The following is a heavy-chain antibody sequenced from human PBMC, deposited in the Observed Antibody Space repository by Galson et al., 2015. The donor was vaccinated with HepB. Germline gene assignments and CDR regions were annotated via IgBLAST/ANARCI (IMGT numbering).Heavy chain of an antibody. V-gene: IGHV4-4*07. CDR2: IYTSGST. CDR1: GGSISSYY. CDR3: ARDGPRQLTNGFDY. D-gene: IGHD6-13*01. Sequence: TLSLTCPVSGGSISSYYWSWIRQPAGKGLEWIGRIYTSGSTNYNPSLKSRVTMSVDTSKNQFSLKLSSVTAADTAVYYCARDGPRQLTNGFDYWGQGTLVTVSS. J-gene: IGHJ4*02.